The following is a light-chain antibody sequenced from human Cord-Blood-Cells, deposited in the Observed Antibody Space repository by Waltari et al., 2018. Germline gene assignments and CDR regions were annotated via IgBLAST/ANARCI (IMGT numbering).Light chain of an antibody. CDR1: QSVSSN. V-gene: IGKV3-15*01. Sequence: EIVMTQSPATLSVSSGARATLSCRASQSVSSNLAWYQQKPGQAPRLLIYGASTRATGIPARFSGSGSGTEFTLTISSLQSEDFAVYYCQQYNNWPYTFGQGTKLEIK. CDR2: GAS. J-gene: IGKJ2*01. CDR3: QQYNNWPYT.